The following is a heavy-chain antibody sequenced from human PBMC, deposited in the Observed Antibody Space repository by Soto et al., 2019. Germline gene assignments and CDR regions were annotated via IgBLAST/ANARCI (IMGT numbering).Heavy chain of an antibody. J-gene: IGHJ3*02. CDR1: GFTFSSYA. Sequence: EVQLLESGGGLVQPGGSLRLSCAASGFTFSSYAMSWVRQAPGKGLEWVSAISGSGGSTYYADSVKGRFTISRDNSQNTLYLQMNSLRGEGTAVYYWAKVPYYDIVTPQGAFDIWGQGTMVTVSS. CDR3: AKVPYYDIVTPQGAFDI. D-gene: IGHD3-9*01. V-gene: IGHV3-23*01. CDR2: ISGSGGST.